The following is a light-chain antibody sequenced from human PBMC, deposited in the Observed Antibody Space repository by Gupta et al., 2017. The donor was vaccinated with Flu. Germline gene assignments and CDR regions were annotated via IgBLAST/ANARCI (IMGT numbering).Light chain of an antibody. J-gene: IGLJ3*02. Sequence: NFMLTPPHSVSESPGKTVTISCTRSSGSIASNFVQWYQQRPGSSPTTVIYEDTQRPSGVPDRFSGSIDTSSNSAFLTISGLETEDEADYYCQSYETAPWVFGGGTRLTVL. CDR2: EDT. V-gene: IGLV6-57*01. CDR1: SGSIASNF. CDR3: QSYETAPWV.